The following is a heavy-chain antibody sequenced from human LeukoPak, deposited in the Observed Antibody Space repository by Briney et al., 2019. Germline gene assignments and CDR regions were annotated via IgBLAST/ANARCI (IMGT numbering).Heavy chain of an antibody. V-gene: IGHV3-21*01. CDR1: GFTFTTYS. CDR3: ARDLRGYPY. D-gene: IGHD3-22*01. Sequence: GGSLRLSCAASGFTFTTYSMNWVRQAPGKGLEWVSFVSSTSRFISYADSVKGRFAISRGNAKNSLYLQMTSLRAEDTAVYYCARDLRGYPYWGQGTLVTVSS. CDR2: VSSTSRFI. J-gene: IGHJ1*01.